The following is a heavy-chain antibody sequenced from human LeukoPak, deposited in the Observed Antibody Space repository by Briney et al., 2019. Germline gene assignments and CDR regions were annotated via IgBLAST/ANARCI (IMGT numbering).Heavy chain of an antibody. J-gene: IGHJ5*02. V-gene: IGHV4-39*07. CDR2: IYYSGST. Sequence: SETLSLTCTVSGGSISSSSYYWGWIRQPPGKGLEWIVSIYYSGSTYYNPSLKSRVTISVDTAKNQFSLKLSSVTAADTAVYYCARTIRFLESPSNWFDPWGQGTLVTVSS. CDR3: ARTIRFLESPSNWFDP. CDR1: GGSISSSSYY. D-gene: IGHD3-3*01.